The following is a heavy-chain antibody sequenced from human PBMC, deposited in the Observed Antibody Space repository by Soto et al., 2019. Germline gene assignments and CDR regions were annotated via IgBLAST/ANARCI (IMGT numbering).Heavy chain of an antibody. J-gene: IGHJ4*02. D-gene: IGHD3-3*01. Sequence: ASVKVSCKASGYTFASYCIHWVRQAPGQRLEWMGWINPLNGDTKYSQKFQGRVTITRDTSASTAYMELSSLRSEDTAVYYCARTSGYYFFDYWGQGTLVTVSS. CDR2: INPLNGDT. CDR3: ARTSGYYFFDY. CDR1: GYTFASYC. V-gene: IGHV1-3*01.